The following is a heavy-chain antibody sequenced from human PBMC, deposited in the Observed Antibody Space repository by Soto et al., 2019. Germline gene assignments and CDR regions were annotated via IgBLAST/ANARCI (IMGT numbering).Heavy chain of an antibody. CDR3: ASWFSRFADLLSGKTGHAVDV. V-gene: IGHV4-34*01. Sequence: QVQLQQWGAGLLKSSETLSLTCAVYGGSFTGYYWSWIRQPPGKGLEWIGEINYSGGTNYNPSLKSRVTISVDMSKNQFSLKLSSVTAADTAVYYCASWFSRFADLLSGKTGHAVDVWGQGTTVTVSS. CDR1: GGSFTGYY. CDR2: INYSGGT. J-gene: IGHJ6*02. D-gene: IGHD3-10*01.